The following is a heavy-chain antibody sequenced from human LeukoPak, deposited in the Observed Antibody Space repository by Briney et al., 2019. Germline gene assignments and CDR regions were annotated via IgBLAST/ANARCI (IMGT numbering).Heavy chain of an antibody. J-gene: IGHJ6*03. CDR1: GGSISSGSYY. CDR3: ARVYYYDSSGYRVYYYMDV. CDR2: IYTSGST. V-gene: IGHV4-61*02. Sequence: SETLSLTCTVSGGSISSGSYYWSWIRQPAGKGLERIGRIYTSGSTNYNPSLKSGVTISVDTSKNQFSLKLSSVTAADTAVYYCARVYYYDSSGYRVYYYMDVWGKGTTVTVSS. D-gene: IGHD3-22*01.